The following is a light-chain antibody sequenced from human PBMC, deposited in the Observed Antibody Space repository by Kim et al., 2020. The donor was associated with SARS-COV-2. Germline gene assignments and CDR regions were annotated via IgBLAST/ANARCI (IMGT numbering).Light chain of an antibody. CDR3: SSYTSSSTWV. J-gene: IGLJ3*02. CDR2: DVS. Sequence: SALTQPASVSGSPGPSITISCTGTSSDVGGYNSVSWYQQHPGKAPKLMIYDVSKRPSGVSNRFSGSKSGNTASLTISEHQAEDEADYYCSSYTSSSTWVFGGGTQLTVL. CDR1: SSDVGGYNS. V-gene: IGLV2-14*01.